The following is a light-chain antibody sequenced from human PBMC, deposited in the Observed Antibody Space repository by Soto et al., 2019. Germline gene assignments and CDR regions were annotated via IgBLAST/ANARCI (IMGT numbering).Light chain of an antibody. J-gene: IGLJ1*01. CDR1: SGDVGGYNY. Sequence: QSALTQPPSASGSPGQSVTISCTGTSGDVGGYNYVSWYQQHPGKAPKLMIYDVNKRPSGVPDRFSGSKSGNTASLTVSGXXXXXXXXYYCSSHAGSNNPFVFGTGTKLTVL. V-gene: IGLV2-8*01. CDR3: SSHAGSNNPFV. CDR2: DVN.